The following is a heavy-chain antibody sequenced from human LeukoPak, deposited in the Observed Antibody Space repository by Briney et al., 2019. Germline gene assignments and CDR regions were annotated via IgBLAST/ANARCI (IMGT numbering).Heavy chain of an antibody. J-gene: IGHJ4*02. D-gene: IGHD4-17*01. CDR2: INPNSGGT. V-gene: IGHV1-2*02. CDR1: GYTFTGYY. CDR3: ASLFLSVTTGGG. Sequence: ASVKVSCKASGYTFTGYYMHWVRQAPGQGLEWMGWINPNSGGTNYAQKFQGRVNMTRDTSISTAYMELSRLRSDDTAVYYCASLFLSVTTGGGWGQGTLVTVSS.